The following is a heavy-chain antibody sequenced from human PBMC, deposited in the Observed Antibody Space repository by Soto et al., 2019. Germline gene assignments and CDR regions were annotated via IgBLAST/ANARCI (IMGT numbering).Heavy chain of an antibody. D-gene: IGHD5-18*01. CDR2: VSYDGGTK. J-gene: IGHJ4*02. Sequence: GGSLRLSWAASGFTLSSHGMQWVRQAPGKGLEWVAVVSYDGGTKYYADSVKGRFTISRDNSKNTLYLQMNSLRAEDTAVYYCVKEFGVAGSSYESFFAYWGKGTLVTVSS. CDR3: VKEFGVAGSSYESFFAY. V-gene: IGHV3-30*18. CDR1: GFTLSSHG.